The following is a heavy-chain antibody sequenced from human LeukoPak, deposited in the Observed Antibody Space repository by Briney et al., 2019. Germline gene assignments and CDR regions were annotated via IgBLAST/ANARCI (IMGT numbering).Heavy chain of an antibody. J-gene: IGHJ4*02. D-gene: IGHD3-10*01. CDR3: TEALGSGINSPL. CDR1: GFTFSGSA. V-gene: IGHV3-73*01. Sequence: GGSLRRYCAASGFTFSGSAMHWVRQASGKGLEWVGRIRSKANSYATAYAASVKGRFTISRDDSKNTAYLQMNSLKTEDTAVYYCTEALGSGINSPLWGQGTLVTVSS. CDR2: IRSKANSYAT.